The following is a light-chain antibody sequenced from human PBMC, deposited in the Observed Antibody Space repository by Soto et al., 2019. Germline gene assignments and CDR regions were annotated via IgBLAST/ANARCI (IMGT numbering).Light chain of an antibody. CDR2: SNN. J-gene: IGLJ2*01. V-gene: IGLV1-44*01. CDR1: SSNIGSNT. Sequence: QSVLTQPPSASGTPGQRVTISCSGSSSNIGSNTVNWYQQLPGTAHKLLIYSNNQRPSGVPDRFSGSKSGTSASLAISGLQYEDEADYYCAAWDDSLNGVVFGGGTKLTVL. CDR3: AAWDDSLNGVV.